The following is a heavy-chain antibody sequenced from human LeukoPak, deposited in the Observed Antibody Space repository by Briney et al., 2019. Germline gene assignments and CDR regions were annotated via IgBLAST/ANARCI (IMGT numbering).Heavy chain of an antibody. CDR2: INHSGST. Sequence: SETLSLTCAVYGGSFSGYYWSWIRQPPGKGLEWIGEINHSGSTNYNPSLKSRVTISVDTSKNQFSLKLSSVTAADTAVYYCARRPYSGSYYWGWYYFDYWGQGTLVTVSS. J-gene: IGHJ4*02. D-gene: IGHD1-26*01. CDR3: ARRPYSGSYYWGWYYFDY. V-gene: IGHV4-34*01. CDR1: GGSFSGYY.